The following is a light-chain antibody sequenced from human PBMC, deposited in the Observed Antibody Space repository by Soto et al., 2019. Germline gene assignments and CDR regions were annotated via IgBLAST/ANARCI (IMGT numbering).Light chain of an antibody. Sequence: DIQMTQSPSTLSASVGDRVTITCRASQTISTLLAWYQQRPGKAPNLLIYKASSLESGVPSRFSGSGSGTEFTLPIRSLHPDLFAPYFCQQYSTYPWTFDQGTKVEVK. V-gene: IGKV1-5*03. CDR3: QQYSTYPWT. CDR2: KAS. J-gene: IGKJ1*01. CDR1: QTISTL.